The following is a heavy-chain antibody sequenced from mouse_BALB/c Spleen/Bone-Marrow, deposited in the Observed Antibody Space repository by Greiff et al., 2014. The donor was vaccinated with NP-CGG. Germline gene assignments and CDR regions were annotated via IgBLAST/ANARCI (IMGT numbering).Heavy chain of an antibody. J-gene: IGHJ3*01. D-gene: IGHD2-14*01. V-gene: IGHV14-3*02. CDR1: GFNIKDTY. CDR2: IDPANGNT. Sequence: DVQLQESGAELVKPGASVKLSCTASGFNIKDTYMHWVKQRPEQGLEWIGRIDPANGNTKYDPKFQGKATITADTSSNTAYLQLSSLTSEDTAVYYWARGYAEGFAYWGQGTRVTVSA. CDR3: ARGYAEGFAY.